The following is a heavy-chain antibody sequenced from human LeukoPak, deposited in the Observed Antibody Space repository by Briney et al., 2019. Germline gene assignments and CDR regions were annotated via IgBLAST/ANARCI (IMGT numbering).Heavy chain of an antibody. CDR2: IYYSGST. J-gene: IGHJ4*02. CDR1: GGSIGSGGYY. V-gene: IGHV4-31*03. D-gene: IGHD3-3*01. CDR3: ARVTRSDFWSLDY. Sequence: SQTLSLTCTVSGGSIGSGGYYWSWIRQHPGKGLEWIGYIYYSGSTYYNPSLKSRVTISVDTSKNQFSLKLSSVTAADTAVYYCARVTRSDFWSLDYWGQGTLVTVSS.